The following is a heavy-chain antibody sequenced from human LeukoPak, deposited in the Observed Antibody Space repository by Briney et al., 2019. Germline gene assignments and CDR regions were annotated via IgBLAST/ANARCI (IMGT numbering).Heavy chain of an antibody. CDR3: ARGHFNERFGYTTWFDT. Sequence: PSGTLSLTCAVSGASINTNHWWSWVRQTPGKGLEWNGDIYPPGGNNYTPSLKSRVHISLDRSNNQISLKLTSVTAADTAVYYCARGHFNERFGYTTWFDTWGQGTLVTVSS. V-gene: IGHV4-4*02. J-gene: IGHJ5*02. D-gene: IGHD1-1*01. CDR1: GASINTNHW. CDR2: IYPPGGN.